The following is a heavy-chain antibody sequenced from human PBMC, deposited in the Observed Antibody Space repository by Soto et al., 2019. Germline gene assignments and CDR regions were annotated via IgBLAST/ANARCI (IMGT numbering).Heavy chain of an antibody. Sequence: EVQLLESGGGLVQPGGSLRLSCAASGFTFSSYAMSWVRQAPGKGLEWVSVISGSGGSTYYADSVKGRFTISRDNSKNALYLQMNSLRAEDTAVYYCARRSSGWYFDYWGQGTLVTVSS. D-gene: IGHD6-19*01. V-gene: IGHV3-23*01. CDR2: ISGSGGST. CDR3: ARRSSGWYFDY. J-gene: IGHJ4*02. CDR1: GFTFSSYA.